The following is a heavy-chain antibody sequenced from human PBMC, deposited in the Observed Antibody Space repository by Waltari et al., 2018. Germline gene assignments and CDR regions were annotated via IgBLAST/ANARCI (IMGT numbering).Heavy chain of an antibody. J-gene: IGHJ3*02. CDR3: AREGHYDFWSGYPAAFDI. V-gene: IGHV4-34*01. CDR1: GGSFSGYY. D-gene: IGHD3-3*01. CDR2: INHSGST. Sequence: QVQLQQWGAGLLKPSETLSLTCAVYGGSFSGYYWSWIRQPPGKGLEWIGEINHSGSTNYNPSLKSRVTISGDTSKNQFSLKLSSVTAADTAVYYCAREGHYDFWSGYPAAFDIWGQGTMVTVSS.